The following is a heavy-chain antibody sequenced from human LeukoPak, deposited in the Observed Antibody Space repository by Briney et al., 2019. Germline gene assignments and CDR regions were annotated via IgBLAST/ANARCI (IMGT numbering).Heavy chain of an antibody. CDR2: ISYIGST. CDR1: DDSFSIHY. Sequence: SETLSLTCAVSDDSFSIHYWTWIRQPPGKGLEWIGYISYIGSTNYNPSLKSRVTISIDTSRNQFSLRLSSVTAADTAVYYCARDLVTVTKGFDIWGQGTMVSVSS. CDR3: ARDLVTVTKGFDI. J-gene: IGHJ3*02. D-gene: IGHD4-17*01. V-gene: IGHV4-59*11.